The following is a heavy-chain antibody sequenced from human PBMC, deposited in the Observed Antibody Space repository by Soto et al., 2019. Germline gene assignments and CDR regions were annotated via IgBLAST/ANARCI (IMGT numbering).Heavy chain of an antibody. CDR3: AKARYGSGSYYNPFDY. Sequence: DVQLVESGGGLVQPGRSLRLSCAASGFTFDDYAMHWVRQAPGKGLEWVSGISWNSGSIGYADSVKGRFTISRDNAKNSLYLQMDSLRAEDTALYYCAKARYGSGSYYNPFDYWGQGTLVTVSS. CDR2: ISWNSGSI. J-gene: IGHJ4*02. V-gene: IGHV3-9*01. CDR1: GFTFDDYA. D-gene: IGHD3-10*01.